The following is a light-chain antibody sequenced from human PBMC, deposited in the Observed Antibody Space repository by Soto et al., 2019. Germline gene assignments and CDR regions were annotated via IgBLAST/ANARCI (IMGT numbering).Light chain of an antibody. J-gene: IGKJ1*01. V-gene: IGKV3-20*01. CDR3: QQDGSSPWT. CDR1: QSVSSSY. CDR2: GAS. Sequence: IVLTQSPGTLSMSPGERATLSCRASQSVSSSYLAWYQQKPGQAPRLLIYGASSRATGIPDRFSGSGSGTDFTLTISRLEPEDFAVYYCQQDGSSPWTFGQGTKVDIK.